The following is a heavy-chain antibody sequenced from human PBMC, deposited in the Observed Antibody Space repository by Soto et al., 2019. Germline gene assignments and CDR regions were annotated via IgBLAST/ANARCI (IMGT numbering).Heavy chain of an antibody. Sequence: QVQLQESGPGLVKPSETLSLTCTVSGGSVSSGSYYWSWIRQPPGKGLEWIGYIYYSGSTNYNPSHRERVTRPGETSKHQFPRKLSAVTAADTAVYYCARELLAYCGGECHRHLGFDPWGQGTLVTVSS. J-gene: IGHJ5*02. CDR2: IYYSGST. CDR1: GGSVSSGSYY. V-gene: IGHV4-61*01. CDR3: ARELLAYCGGECHRHLGFDP. D-gene: IGHD2-21*01.